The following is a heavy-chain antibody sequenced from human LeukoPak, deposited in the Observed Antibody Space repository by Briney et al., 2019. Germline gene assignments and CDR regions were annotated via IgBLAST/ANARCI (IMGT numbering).Heavy chain of an antibody. V-gene: IGHV4-61*02. CDR3: ARHYLGRDSGYDTGIVGAARLKYNWFDP. D-gene: IGHD1-26*01. CDR2: IYRSGRT. CDR1: GGSINSGSYY. J-gene: IGHJ5*02. Sequence: KTSETLSLTCTVSGGSINSGSYYWSWIRQPAGKGLEWIGRIYRSGRTNYNPSLKSRVTISVDTSKNQFSLKLSSVTAADTAVYYCARHYLGRDSGYDTGIVGAARLKYNWFDPWGQGTLVTVSS.